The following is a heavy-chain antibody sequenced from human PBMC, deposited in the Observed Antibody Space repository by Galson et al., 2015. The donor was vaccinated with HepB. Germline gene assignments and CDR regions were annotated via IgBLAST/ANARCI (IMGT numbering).Heavy chain of an antibody. D-gene: IGHD2-15*01. Sequence: SLRLSCAASGFTFSSYGMHWVRQAPGKGLEWVAVIWYDGSNKYYADSVKGRFTISRDNSKNTLYLQMNSLRAEDTAVYYCAREYPPEYCSGGSCYSEDAFDIWGQGTMVTVSS. CDR3: AREYPPEYCSGGSCYSEDAFDI. J-gene: IGHJ3*02. CDR2: IWYDGSNK. V-gene: IGHV3-33*01. CDR1: GFTFSSYG.